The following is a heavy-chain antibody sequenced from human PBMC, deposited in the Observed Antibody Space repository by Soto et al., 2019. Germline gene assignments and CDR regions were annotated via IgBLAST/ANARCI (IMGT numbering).Heavy chain of an antibody. Sequence: ASVKVSCKASGYTFTSYAMHWVRQAPGQRLEWMGWINAGNGNTKYSQKFQGRVTITRDTSASTAYMELSSLRSEDTAVYFCARDNDGAQFASSYNDLWGQGVLVTVSS. CDR1: GYTFTSYA. CDR2: INAGNGNT. D-gene: IGHD6-6*01. CDR3: ARDNDGAQFASSYNDL. J-gene: IGHJ5*02. V-gene: IGHV1-3*01.